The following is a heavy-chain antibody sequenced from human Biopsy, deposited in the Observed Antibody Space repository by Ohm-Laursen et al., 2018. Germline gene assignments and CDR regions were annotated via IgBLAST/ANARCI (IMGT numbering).Heavy chain of an antibody. Sequence: GASVKVSCKASGYTFISYDINWVRQAPGQGLEWMGWMNPYSGSTGYAPKFQGRLSLTRNTSTSTGYMELSSLRFEDTALYYCAIVRRFAFDIWGQGTMVTVSS. V-gene: IGHV1-8*01. CDR2: MNPYSGST. CDR3: AIVRRFAFDI. D-gene: IGHD3-16*02. CDR1: GYTFISYD. J-gene: IGHJ3*02.